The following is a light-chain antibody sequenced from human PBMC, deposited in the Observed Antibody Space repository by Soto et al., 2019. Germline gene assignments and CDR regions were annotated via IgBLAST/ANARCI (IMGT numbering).Light chain of an antibody. CDR1: SSNIGAVYD. CDR2: GNS. V-gene: IGLV1-40*01. J-gene: IGLJ1*01. CDR3: QSYDGSLSGYV. Sequence: QSVLTQPPSVSGAPGQRVTISCTGSSSNIGAVYDVHWYQQYPGTAPKLLIYGNSNRPSGVPDRFSGSKSGTSASLAISGLQAEDEADYYCQSYDGSLSGYVFGTGTKLTVL.